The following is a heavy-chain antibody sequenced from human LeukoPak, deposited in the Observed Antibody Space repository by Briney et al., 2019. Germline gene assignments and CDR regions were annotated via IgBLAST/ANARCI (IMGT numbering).Heavy chain of an antibody. Sequence: PSETLSLTCAVSGGSISSSNWWSWVRQPPGKGLEWIGEIHHSGSTNYNPSLKSRVTISVDKSKNQFSLKLSSVTAADTAVYYCARDLMHCGGDCYSTGGDYWGQGTLVTVSS. CDR3: ARDLMHCGGDCYSTGGDY. D-gene: IGHD2-21*02. CDR1: GGSISSSNW. J-gene: IGHJ4*02. CDR2: IHHSGST. V-gene: IGHV4-4*02.